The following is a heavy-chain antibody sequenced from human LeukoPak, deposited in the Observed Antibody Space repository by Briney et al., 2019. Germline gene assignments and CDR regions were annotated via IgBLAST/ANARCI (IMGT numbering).Heavy chain of an antibody. Sequence: SETLSLTYTVSGYSISSGYYWGWIRQPPGKGLEWIGSIYHSGSTYYNPSLKSRVTISVDTSKNQFSLKLSSVTAADTAVYYCARDPTYYYDSSGPPNWGQGTLVTVSS. CDR3: ARDPTYYYDSSGPPN. V-gene: IGHV4-38-2*02. D-gene: IGHD3-22*01. CDR2: IYHSGST. J-gene: IGHJ4*02. CDR1: GYSISSGYY.